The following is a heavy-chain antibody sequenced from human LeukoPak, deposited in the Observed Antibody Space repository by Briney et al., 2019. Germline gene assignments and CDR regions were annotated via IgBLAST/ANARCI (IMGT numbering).Heavy chain of an antibody. D-gene: IGHD3-10*01. CDR2: VYYSGST. CDR1: GDSINEYY. J-gene: IGHJ5*02. V-gene: IGHV4-59*01. Sequence: KPSETLSLTCTVSGDSINEYYWSWIRQPPGKGLEWIGEVYYSGSTHYNPSFKSRVTISVDTSRTQFSLSLRSVTAADTAVYYCARELDGNGGWFDHWGQGTLVTVSS. CDR3: ARELDGNGGWFDH.